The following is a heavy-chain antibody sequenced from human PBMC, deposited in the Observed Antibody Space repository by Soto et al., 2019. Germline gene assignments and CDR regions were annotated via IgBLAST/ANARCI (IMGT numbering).Heavy chain of an antibody. CDR1: GFTLSNYG. CDR2: LSHDGSKK. CDR3: ARLHYDSSGYFHY. J-gene: IGHJ4*02. Sequence: GGSLRLSCAASGFTLSNYGMHWVRQAPGKGLEWVATLSHDGSKKDYADSVKGRFTISRDISKNALYLQLNNLRVEDTAVYYCARLHYDSSGYFHYWGQGTLVTVSS. V-gene: IGHV3-30-3*01. D-gene: IGHD3-22*01.